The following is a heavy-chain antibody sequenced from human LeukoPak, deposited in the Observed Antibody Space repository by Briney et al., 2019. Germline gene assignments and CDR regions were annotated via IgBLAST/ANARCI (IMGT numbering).Heavy chain of an antibody. Sequence: SETLSLTCSVSGGSINSDYWNWIRQPPGKGLEWIGYIYRIGSTNYNPSLKSRVTISIDKSKKQFSLKLNTVTAADTAIYYCARVGGMTTINNAAFEIWGHGTMVTVSS. CDR1: GGSINSDY. CDR3: ARVGGMTTINNAAFEI. J-gene: IGHJ3*02. D-gene: IGHD4-4*01. V-gene: IGHV4-59*01. CDR2: IYRIGST.